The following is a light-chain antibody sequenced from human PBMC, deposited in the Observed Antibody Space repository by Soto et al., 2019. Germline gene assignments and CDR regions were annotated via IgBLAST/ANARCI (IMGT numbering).Light chain of an antibody. CDR2: AAS. J-gene: IGKJ4*01. CDR3: QKYTNVPT. V-gene: IGKV1-27*01. Sequence: DIQMTQSPSSLSASVGDRVTITCRARQGIRNYLAWYQQIQGKVPKLLISAASTLTSGVPSRFSGSVSGTDFTLTISSLQPEDVATYYCQKYTNVPTFGGGTKVEIK. CDR1: QGIRNY.